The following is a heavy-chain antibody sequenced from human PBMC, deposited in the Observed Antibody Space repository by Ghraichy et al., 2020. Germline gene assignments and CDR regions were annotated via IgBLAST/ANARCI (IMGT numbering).Heavy chain of an antibody. J-gene: IGHJ1*01. Sequence: SVKVSCKASGGTFSSYAISWVRQAPGQGLEWMGGIIPIFGTANYAQKFQGRVTITADESTSTAYMELSSLRSEDTAVYYCASGYDYVWGSPSGMEYFQHWGQGTLVTVSS. CDR3: ASGYDYVWGSPSGMEYFQH. D-gene: IGHD3-16*01. CDR2: IIPIFGTA. CDR1: GGTFSSYA. V-gene: IGHV1-69*13.